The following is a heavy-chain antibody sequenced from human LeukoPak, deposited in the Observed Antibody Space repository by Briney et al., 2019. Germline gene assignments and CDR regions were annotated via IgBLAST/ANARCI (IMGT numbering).Heavy chain of an antibody. CDR2: INPSGGRT. CDR3: ARDEGSGTARYYFDY. Sequence: ASVKVSCKASGDTFTSYYMHWVRQAPGQGLEWMGIINPSGGRTSYAQKFQGRVNMTRDTSTSTVYTELSSLRSEDTAVYYCARDEGSGTARYYFDYWGQGTLVTVSS. V-gene: IGHV1-46*01. J-gene: IGHJ4*02. CDR1: GDTFTSYY. D-gene: IGHD5-18*01.